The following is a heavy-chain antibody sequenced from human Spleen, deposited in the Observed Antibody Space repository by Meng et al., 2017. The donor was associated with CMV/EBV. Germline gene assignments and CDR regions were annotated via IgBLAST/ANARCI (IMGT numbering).Heavy chain of an antibody. J-gene: IGHJ4*02. Sequence: DSVSSNRAAWNWIRQSPSRGLEWLGSTFYRSKWYSNYGVSVKSRIAINADTSKNQLSLQLTSVTPEDTAVYFCARAGRSYLYYFDYWGQGTLVTVSS. V-gene: IGHV6-1*01. D-gene: IGHD3-22*01. CDR2: TFYRSKWYS. CDR1: DSVSSNRAA. CDR3: ARAGRSYLYYFDY.